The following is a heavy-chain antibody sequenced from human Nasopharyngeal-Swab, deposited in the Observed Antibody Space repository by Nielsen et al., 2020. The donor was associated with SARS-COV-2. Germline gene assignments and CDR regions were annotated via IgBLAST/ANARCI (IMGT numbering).Heavy chain of an antibody. CDR1: GGTFSSYA. V-gene: IGHV1-69*06. CDR2: IVPLLGTT. J-gene: IGHJ4*02. Sequence: SVKVSCRASGGTFSSYALSWVRQAPGQGLEWLGGIVPLLGTTKYGQKFQGRVTFTADKSTNTAYMELNSLISGDTAVYFCASGYDFWSGYSQWGQGTLVTVSS. D-gene: IGHD3-3*01. CDR3: ASGYDFWSGYSQ.